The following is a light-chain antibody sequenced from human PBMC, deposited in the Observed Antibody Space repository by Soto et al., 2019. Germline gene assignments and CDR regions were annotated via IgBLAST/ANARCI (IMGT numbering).Light chain of an antibody. J-gene: IGKJ1*01. CDR1: QSVSGN. CDR3: QQYYNWPRT. V-gene: IGKV3-15*01. CDR2: GTS. Sequence: EVVLTQVPATLSVSPGEGVTLSCRTSQSVSGNLAWSQQRPGQGPRLLIYGTSTRAAGVPARFSGSGSGTEFTLTITSLQSEDFAVYYCQQYYNWPRTFGQGTKVDIK.